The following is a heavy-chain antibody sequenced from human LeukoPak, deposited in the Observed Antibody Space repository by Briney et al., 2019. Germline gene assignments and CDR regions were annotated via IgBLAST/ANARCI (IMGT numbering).Heavy chain of an antibody. CDR1: GFTFSSYA. J-gene: IGHJ4*02. V-gene: IGHV3-23*01. CDR2: ISGSGGST. D-gene: IGHD3-10*01. CDR3: AVAGGSGSYDY. Sequence: GGSLRLSCVASGFTFSSYAVSWVRQAPGRGLEWVSAISGSGGSTYYADSVKGRFTISRDNSKNTLYLQMNSLRAEDTAVYYCAVAGGSGSYDYWGQGTLVTVSS.